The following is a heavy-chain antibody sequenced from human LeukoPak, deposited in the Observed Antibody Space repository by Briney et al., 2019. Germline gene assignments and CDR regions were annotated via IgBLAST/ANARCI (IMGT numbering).Heavy chain of an antibody. J-gene: IGHJ5*02. CDR3: ARKRCTGDCYLFDP. V-gene: IGHV1-18*01. CDR1: GYTFSTYG. D-gene: IGHD2-21*02. Sequence: ASVKVSCKAPGYTFSTYGLMWVRQAPGQGLEWMGWINTNNGNTNYAQKFQGRVTMTTDTSTSTGYMELRSLRSDDTAVYYCARKRCTGDCYLFDPWGQGTLVTVSS. CDR2: INTNNGNT.